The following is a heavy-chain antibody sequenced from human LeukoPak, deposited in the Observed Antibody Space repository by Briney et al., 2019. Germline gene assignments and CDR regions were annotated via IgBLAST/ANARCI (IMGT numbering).Heavy chain of an antibody. D-gene: IGHD6-19*01. J-gene: IGHJ4*02. CDR2: TYYRSKWYN. CDR1: GDIVSSNSAA. V-gene: IGHV6-1*01. CDR3: ARDEWLVRGGGFDY. Sequence: PSQTLSLTCALSGDIVSSNSAAWHWIRQSPSRGLEWLGRTYYRSKWYNDYAVSVKSRITINPDTSKNQFSLQLNSVTPEDTAVYYCARDEWLVRGGGFDYWGQGTLVTVSS.